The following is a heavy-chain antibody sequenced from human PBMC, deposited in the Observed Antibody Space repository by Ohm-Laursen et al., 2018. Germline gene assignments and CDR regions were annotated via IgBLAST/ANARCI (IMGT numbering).Heavy chain of an antibody. V-gene: IGHV3-72*01. Sequence: SLRFSCAASGFTFSDHYMDWVRQAPGKGLEWVGRTRNKANRYTTEFAASVKGRFTSSRDDSKNSLYLQMNSLKTEDTAVYYCARESRPGAPLDYWGQGTLVTVSS. CDR2: TRNKANRYTT. J-gene: IGHJ4*02. CDR1: GFTFSDHY. D-gene: IGHD1-26*01. CDR3: ARESRPGAPLDY.